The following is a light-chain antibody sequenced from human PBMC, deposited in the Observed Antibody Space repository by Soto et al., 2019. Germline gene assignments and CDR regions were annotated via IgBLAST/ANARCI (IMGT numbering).Light chain of an antibody. CDR3: QAWDTSAVI. V-gene: IGLV3-1*01. J-gene: IGLJ2*01. CDR1: KLDNKY. CDR2: QDV. Sequence: SYELTQPPSVSVSPGQTASITCSGDKLDNKYVAWYRQKPRQSPLLIIFQDVRRPSGIPERFSGSNPGNTATLTISGTQVMDEADYFCQAWDTSAVIFGGGTKLTVL.